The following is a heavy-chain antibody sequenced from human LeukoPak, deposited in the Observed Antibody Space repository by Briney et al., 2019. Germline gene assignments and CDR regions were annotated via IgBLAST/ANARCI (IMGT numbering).Heavy chain of an antibody. CDR2: IYHSGST. CDR3: ARVLLEWFYDY. V-gene: IGHV4-38-2*02. CDR1: GYSISSGYY. D-gene: IGHD3-3*01. Sequence: PSETLSLTCTVSGYSISSGYYWGWIRQPPGKGLEWIGSIYHSGSTYYNPSLKSRVTISVDTSKNQFSLKLSFVTAADTAVYYCARVLLEWFYDYWGQGTLVTVSS. J-gene: IGHJ4*02.